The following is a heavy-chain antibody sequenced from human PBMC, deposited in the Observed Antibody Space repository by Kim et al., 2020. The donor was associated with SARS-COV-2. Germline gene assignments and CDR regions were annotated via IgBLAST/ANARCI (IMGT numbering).Heavy chain of an antibody. D-gene: IGHD3-3*01. V-gene: IGHV4-31*02. J-gene: IGHJ4*02. Sequence: SLQRRVTISLDTSTNQFSLKLSSVTAADTAVYYCARGRITIFGVVTEFDFWGQGTLVTVSS. CDR3: ARGRITIFGVVTEFDF.